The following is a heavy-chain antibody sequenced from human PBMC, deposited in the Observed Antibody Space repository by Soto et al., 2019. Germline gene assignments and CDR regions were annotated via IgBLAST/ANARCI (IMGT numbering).Heavy chain of an antibody. CDR3: ARVYCSGGSCYSTDY. J-gene: IGHJ4*02. CDR1: GGTFSSYS. Sequence: SVKVSCKASGGTFSSYSISWVRQAPGQGLEWMGGIIPIFGTANYAQKFQGRVTITADESTSTAYMELNSLRSEDTAVYYCARVYCSGGSCYSTDYWGQGTLVTSPQ. CDR2: IIPIFGTA. V-gene: IGHV1-69*13. D-gene: IGHD2-15*01.